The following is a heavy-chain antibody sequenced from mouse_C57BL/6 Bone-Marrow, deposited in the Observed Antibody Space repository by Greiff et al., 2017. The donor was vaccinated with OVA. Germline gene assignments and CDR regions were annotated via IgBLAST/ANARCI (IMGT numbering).Heavy chain of an antibody. CDR3: AFYYDSSYRYFDV. D-gene: IGHD1-1*01. V-gene: IGHV1-39*01. J-gene: IGHJ1*03. CDR1: GYSFTDYN. Sequence: VQLKESGPELVKPGASVKISCKASGYSFTDYNMNWVKQSNGKSLEWIGVINPNYGTTSYNKKFKGKATLTVDQSSSTAYMQLNSLTSEDSAVYDYAFYYDSSYRYFDVWDTGTAVTVTS. CDR2: INPNYGTT.